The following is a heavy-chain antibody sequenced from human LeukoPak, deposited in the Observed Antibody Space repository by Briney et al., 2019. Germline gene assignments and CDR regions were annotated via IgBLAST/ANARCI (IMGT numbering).Heavy chain of an antibody. D-gene: IGHD3-10*01. CDR3: ARGRGSYSLDY. J-gene: IGHJ4*02. V-gene: IGHV3-23*01. Sequence: GGSLRLSCAASGFTLSSYAMSWVRQAPGKGLEWVSAISGNGDSAYYADSVKGRLTISRDNSKNTLYLQMNSLRAEDTAVYNCARGRGSYSLDYWGQGTLVTVSS. CDR2: ISGNGDSA. CDR1: GFTLSSYA.